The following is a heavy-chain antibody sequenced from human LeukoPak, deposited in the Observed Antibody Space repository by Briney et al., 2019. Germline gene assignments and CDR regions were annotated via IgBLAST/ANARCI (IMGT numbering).Heavy chain of an antibody. CDR1: GFTFSSYA. Sequence: SGGSLRLSCAASGFTFSSYAMSWVRQAPGKGLEWVAVISYDGSNKYYADSVKGRFTISRDNSKNTLYLQMNSLRAEDTAVYYCARKWSRIFDYWGQGTLVTVSS. CDR2: ISYDGSNK. V-gene: IGHV3-30-3*01. D-gene: IGHD2-15*01. CDR3: ARKWSRIFDY. J-gene: IGHJ4*02.